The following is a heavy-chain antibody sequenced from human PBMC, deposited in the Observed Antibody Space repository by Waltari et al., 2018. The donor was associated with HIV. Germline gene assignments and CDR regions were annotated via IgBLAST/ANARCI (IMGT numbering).Heavy chain of an antibody. V-gene: IGHV1-3*01. D-gene: IGHD5-12*01. CDR2: INVGTIFI. J-gene: IGHJ4*02. Sequence: QVQLVQSGAEVKKPGASVKVSCRASGINFNADAVHWVRQAPGKGLGWVGSINVGTIFIRHSQMFQGRLTFTRDTSDTTIFMELRSLKSEDTAVYFCAGGSAWLVNVLEIWGQGTLVTVSS. CDR3: AGGSAWLVNVLEI. CDR1: GINFNADA.